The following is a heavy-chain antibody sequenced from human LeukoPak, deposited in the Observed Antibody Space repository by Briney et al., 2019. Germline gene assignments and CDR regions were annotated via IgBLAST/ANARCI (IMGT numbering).Heavy chain of an antibody. J-gene: IGHJ4*02. CDR1: GFTFSNYA. Sequence: GGSLRLSCAASGFTFSNYAMSWVRQAPGKGLEWVSGISGSGSITYYADSVKGRFTISRDNSKSTLYLQMNSLRAEDTAVYYCAKDGHSSDSSFDYWGQGTLVTVSS. V-gene: IGHV3-23*01. D-gene: IGHD6-19*01. CDR2: ISGSGSIT. CDR3: AKDGHSSDSSFDY.